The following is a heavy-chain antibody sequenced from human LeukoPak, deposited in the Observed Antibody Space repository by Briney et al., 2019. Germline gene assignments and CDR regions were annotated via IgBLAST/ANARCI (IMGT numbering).Heavy chain of an antibody. CDR1: GYTFTSYY. J-gene: IGHJ5*02. CDR3: ARDPRNDYGDYGWFDP. V-gene: IGHV1-46*01. Sequence: ASVKVSCKASGYTFTSYYMHWVRQAPGQGLEWMGIINPSGGSTSYAQKFQGRVTMTTDTSTSTAYMELRSLRSDDTAVYYCARDPRNDYGDYGWFDPWGQGTLVTVSS. D-gene: IGHD4-17*01. CDR2: INPSGGST.